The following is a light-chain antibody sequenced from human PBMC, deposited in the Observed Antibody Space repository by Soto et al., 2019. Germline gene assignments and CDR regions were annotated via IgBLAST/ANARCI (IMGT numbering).Light chain of an antibody. J-gene: IGKJ1*01. CDR1: QSVSSSY. Sequence: ETVLRQSPGTLSLSPGGRATLSCRASQSVSSSYLAWYQQKPGQAPRLLIYGASSRATGIPDRFSGSGSGTDFTLTISRLEPEDFAVYYCQQYGSSPRTFGQGTKVDI. CDR2: GAS. CDR3: QQYGSSPRT. V-gene: IGKV3-20*01.